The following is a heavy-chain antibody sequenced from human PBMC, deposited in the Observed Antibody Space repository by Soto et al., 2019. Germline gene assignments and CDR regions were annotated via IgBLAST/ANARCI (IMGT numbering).Heavy chain of an antibody. CDR1: GGSFSGYY. J-gene: IGHJ4*02. CDR3: ARGPRGRYNWNYGSPDY. CDR2: INHSGST. V-gene: IGHV4-34*01. Sequence: QVQLQQWGAGLLKPSETLSLTCAVYGGSFSGYYWSWIRQPPGKGLEWIGEINHSGSTNYNPSLKSRVTRSVDPSKTQFSLKLSSVTAADTAVYYCARGPRGRYNWNYGSPDYWGQGTLVTVSS. D-gene: IGHD1-7*01.